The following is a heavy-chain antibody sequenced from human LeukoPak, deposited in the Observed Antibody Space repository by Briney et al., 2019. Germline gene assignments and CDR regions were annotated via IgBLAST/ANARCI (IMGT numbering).Heavy chain of an antibody. CDR3: ARVALVGYYFDY. D-gene: IGHD2-2*01. CDR1: GYTFTGYY. Sequence: ASVKVSCKASGYTFTGYYMHWVRQAPGQGLEWMGWISAYNGNTNYAQKLQGRVTMTTDTSTSTVYMELSSLRSEDTAVYYCARVALVGYYFDYWGQGTLVTVSS. CDR2: ISAYNGNT. J-gene: IGHJ4*02. V-gene: IGHV1-18*04.